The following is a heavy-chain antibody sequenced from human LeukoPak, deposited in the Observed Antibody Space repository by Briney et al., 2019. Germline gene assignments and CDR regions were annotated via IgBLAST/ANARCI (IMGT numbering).Heavy chain of an antibody. Sequence: GGSLRLSCAASGFTFSSYAMSWVRQAPGKGLEWVSAISGSGGSTYYADSVKGRFTISRDNSKNTLYLQMNSLRAEDTAVYYCASKGSGWYAYNWFDPWGQGTLVTVSS. D-gene: IGHD6-19*01. CDR3: ASKGSGWYAYNWFDP. CDR2: ISGSGGST. J-gene: IGHJ5*02. CDR1: GFTFSSYA. V-gene: IGHV3-23*01.